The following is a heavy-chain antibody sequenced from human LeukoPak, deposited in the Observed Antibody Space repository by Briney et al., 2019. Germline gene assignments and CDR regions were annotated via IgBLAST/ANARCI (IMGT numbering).Heavy chain of an antibody. D-gene: IGHD3-3*01. CDR2: IYHSGST. J-gene: IGHJ3*02. V-gene: IGHV4-38-2*01. Sequence: SETLSLTCAVSGYSISSGYYWGWIRQPPGKGLEWIGSIYHSGSTYYNPSLKSRVTISVDTSKNQFSLKLRSVTAADTAVYYCARHAVRPPVFRFLELVPSLCAFDIWGQGTMVTVSS. CDR3: ARHAVRPPVFRFLELVPSLCAFDI. CDR1: GYSISSGYY.